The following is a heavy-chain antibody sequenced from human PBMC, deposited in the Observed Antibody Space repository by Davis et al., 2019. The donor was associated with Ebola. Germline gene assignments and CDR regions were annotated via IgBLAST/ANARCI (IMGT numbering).Heavy chain of an antibody. Sequence: PSETLSLTCTVSGYSISSGYYWGWIRQPPGKGLEWIGSIYHSGSTYYNPSLKSRVTISVDTSKNQFSLKLSSVTAADTAVYYCARDRGDNWNDEFRWFDPWGQGTLVTVSS. D-gene: IGHD1-1*01. CDR1: GYSISSGYY. J-gene: IGHJ5*02. V-gene: IGHV4-38-2*02. CDR3: ARDRGDNWNDEFRWFDP. CDR2: IYHSGST.